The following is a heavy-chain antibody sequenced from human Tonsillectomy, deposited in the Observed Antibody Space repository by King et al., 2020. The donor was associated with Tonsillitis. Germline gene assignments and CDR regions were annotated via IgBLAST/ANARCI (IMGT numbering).Heavy chain of an antibody. CDR1: GFTFSSYS. CDR3: ASDKVASYGMDV. Sequence: QLVQSGGGLVKPGGSLRLSCAASGFTFSSYSMNWVRQAPGKGLEWVSSISSSSSYIYYADSVKGRFTISRDNAKNSLYLQMNSLRAEDTAVYYCASDKVASYGMDVWGQGTTVTVSS. CDR2: ISSSSSYI. D-gene: IGHD2-15*01. J-gene: IGHJ6*02. V-gene: IGHV3-21*01.